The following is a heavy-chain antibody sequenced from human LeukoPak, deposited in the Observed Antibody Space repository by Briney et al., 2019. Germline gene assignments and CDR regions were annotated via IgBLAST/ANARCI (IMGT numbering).Heavy chain of an antibody. V-gene: IGHV4-61*02. Sequence: PSETLSLTCTVSGDSISSGDYYWSWIRQPAGKGLEWIGRISSSGSTSYNPSLKSRVTISVDTSKNQFSLKLSSVTAADTAVYYCARDKLWPRGAFDIWGQGTMVTVSS. CDR2: ISSSGST. CDR1: GDSISSGDYY. CDR3: ARDKLWPRGAFDI. J-gene: IGHJ3*02. D-gene: IGHD5-18*01.